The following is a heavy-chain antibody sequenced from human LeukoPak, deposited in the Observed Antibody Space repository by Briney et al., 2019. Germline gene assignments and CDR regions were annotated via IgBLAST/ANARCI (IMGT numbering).Heavy chain of an antibody. D-gene: IGHD3-22*01. V-gene: IGHV1-69*05. CDR3: ARATSLGDSSGYYYADS. CDR1: GGTFSSYA. Sequence: ASVKVSCKASGGTFSSYAISWVRQAPGQGLEWMGGIIPIFGTANYAQKFQGIVTMTTDTSTNTAYMELRSLRSDDTAVYYCARATSLGDSSGYYYADSWGQGTLVTVSS. CDR2: IIPIFGTA. J-gene: IGHJ5*01.